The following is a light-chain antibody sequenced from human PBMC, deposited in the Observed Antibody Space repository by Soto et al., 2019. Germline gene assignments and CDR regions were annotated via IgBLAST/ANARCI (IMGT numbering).Light chain of an antibody. CDR2: DVS. Sequence: DIQMTQSPPTLSASVGDRVTITCRASQSISGWLAWYQQRPGKAPNLLIYDVSSLESGVPSRFSGSGSGTEFTLTISSLQPDDFATYYCQQYTNYPWTFGQGTKV. CDR1: QSISGW. V-gene: IGKV1-5*01. CDR3: QQYTNYPWT. J-gene: IGKJ1*01.